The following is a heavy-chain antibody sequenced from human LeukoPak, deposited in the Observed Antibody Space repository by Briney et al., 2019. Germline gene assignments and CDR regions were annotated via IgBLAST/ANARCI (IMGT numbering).Heavy chain of an antibody. CDR2: IDWDDDK. D-gene: IGHD3-22*01. J-gene: IGHJ3*02. CDR1: GFSLSTSGVR. Sequence: SGPTLVNPTQTLTLTCTFSGFSLSTSGVRVSWIRQPPGKALEWLARIDWDDDKSYSTSLKTRLTISKDTSKNQVVLTMTNMDPVDTATYYCARLYYDSSGSRDAFDIWGQGTMVTVSS. CDR3: ARLYYDSSGSRDAFDI. V-gene: IGHV2-70*04.